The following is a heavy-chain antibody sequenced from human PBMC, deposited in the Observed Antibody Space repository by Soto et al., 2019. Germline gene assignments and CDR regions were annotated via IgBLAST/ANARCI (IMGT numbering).Heavy chain of an antibody. Sequence: GSLRLSCAASGFTFSSYAMHWVRQAPGKGLEWVAVISYDGSNKYYADSVKGRFTISRDNSKNTLYLQMNSLRAEDTAVYYCARGVGYSSSPYNWFDPWGQGTLVTVSS. CDR2: ISYDGSNK. V-gene: IGHV3-30-3*01. CDR3: ARGVGYSSSPYNWFDP. D-gene: IGHD6-6*01. J-gene: IGHJ5*02. CDR1: GFTFSSYA.